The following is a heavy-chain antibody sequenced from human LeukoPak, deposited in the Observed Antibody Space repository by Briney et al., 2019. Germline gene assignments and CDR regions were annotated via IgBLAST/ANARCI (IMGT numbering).Heavy chain of an antibody. Sequence: GGSLRLSCAASGFTFSSYAMHWVRQAPGKGLEWVAVISYDGSNKYYADSVKGRFTISRDNSKNTLYLQMNSLRAEDTAVYYCARDEWTTVTTSQAIRSLPFDYWGQGTLVTVSS. J-gene: IGHJ4*02. CDR3: ARDEWTTVTTSQAIRSLPFDY. CDR2: ISYDGSNK. D-gene: IGHD4-17*01. CDR1: GFTFSSYA. V-gene: IGHV3-30-3*01.